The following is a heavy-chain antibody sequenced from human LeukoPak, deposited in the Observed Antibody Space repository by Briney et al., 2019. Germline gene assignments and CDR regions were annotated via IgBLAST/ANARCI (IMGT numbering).Heavy chain of an antibody. Sequence: ASVKVSCKASGYTFTGYYMHWVRQAPGQGLEWMGRINPNSGGTNYAQKFQGRVTMTRDTSISTAYMELSRLRSDDTAVYYCFTRRYDRIYDYWGQGTLVTVSS. J-gene: IGHJ4*02. CDR1: GYTFTGYY. CDR2: INPNSGGT. D-gene: IGHD2/OR15-2a*01. CDR3: FTRRYDRIYDY. V-gene: IGHV1-2*06.